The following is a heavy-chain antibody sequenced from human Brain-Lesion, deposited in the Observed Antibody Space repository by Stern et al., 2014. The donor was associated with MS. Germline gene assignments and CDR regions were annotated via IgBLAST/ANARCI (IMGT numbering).Heavy chain of an antibody. CDR2: FDPEDGET. V-gene: IGHV1-24*01. CDR1: GYNLNELS. D-gene: IGHD1-26*01. J-gene: IGHJ4*02. Sequence: RLGLAGAEGKNPGAAGKGSCKVSGYNLNELSINWVRQAPRKGLEWMGGFDPEDGETIYAQKFQGRVTMTEDTSTDTAYMELSSLRSEDTAVYYCATLSPGAGGNYYRHFDYWGQGTLVTVSS. CDR3: ATLSPGAGGNYYRHFDY.